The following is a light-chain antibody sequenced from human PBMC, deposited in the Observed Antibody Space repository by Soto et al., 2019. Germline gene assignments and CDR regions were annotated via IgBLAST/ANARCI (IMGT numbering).Light chain of an antibody. CDR1: SSDVGGYNY. J-gene: IGLJ1*01. CDR3: SSYTTSNTRQIV. CDR2: DVT. Sequence: QSALTQPASVSGSPGQSITISCTGTSSDVGGYNYVSWYQHHPGKAPKLIIYDVTNRPSGVSNPFSGYKSGNTASLTISGLQPEDEADYYCSSYTTSNTRQIVFGTGTKLTVL. V-gene: IGLV2-14*03.